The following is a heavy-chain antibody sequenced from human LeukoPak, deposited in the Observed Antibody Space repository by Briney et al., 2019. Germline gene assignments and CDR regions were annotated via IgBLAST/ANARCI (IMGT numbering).Heavy chain of an antibody. CDR3: AREPPWYSYGLFDY. Sequence: GGSLRLSCAASGFTFSSYAMSWIRQAPGKGLEWVSYISSSGSTIYYADSVKGRFTISRDNAKNSLYLQMNSLRAEDTAVYYCAREPPWYSYGLFDYWGQGTLVTVSS. V-gene: IGHV3-11*04. D-gene: IGHD5-18*01. J-gene: IGHJ4*02. CDR1: GFTFSSYA. CDR2: ISSSGSTI.